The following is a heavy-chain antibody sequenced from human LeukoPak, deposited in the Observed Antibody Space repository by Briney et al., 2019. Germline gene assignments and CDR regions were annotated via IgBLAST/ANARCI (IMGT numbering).Heavy chain of an antibody. CDR1: GFTFSSYS. J-gene: IGHJ4*02. CDR3: ARDYDHSFDY. V-gene: IGHV3-48*01. CDR2: IGGGSSII. D-gene: IGHD5-12*01. Sequence: PGGSLRLSCAVSGFTFSSYSMNWVRQAPGKGLEGVSYIGGGSSIIRYADSVKGRFTISRDNAQNSLYLQMNSLRAEDTAVYYCARDYDHSFDYWGQGILVTVSS.